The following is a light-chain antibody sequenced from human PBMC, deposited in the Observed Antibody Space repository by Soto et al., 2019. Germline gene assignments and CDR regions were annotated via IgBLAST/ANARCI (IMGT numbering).Light chain of an antibody. CDR2: DAS. Sequence: EIVMTQSPATLSVSPGEGATLSCKASQNVYNNLAWYQQRPGQPPRLLIYDASTRATGISARFSGSGYGTEFTLASSSRQSEDFAVYLCQQCRNWPLTFGGGTKVESK. V-gene: IGKV3-15*01. J-gene: IGKJ4*01. CDR3: QQCRNWPLT. CDR1: QNVYNN.